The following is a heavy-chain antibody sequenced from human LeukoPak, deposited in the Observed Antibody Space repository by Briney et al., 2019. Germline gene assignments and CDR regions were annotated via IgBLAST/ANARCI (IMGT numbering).Heavy chain of an antibody. CDR2: IRYDGSNN. V-gene: IGHV3-30*02. CDR1: GFTFSSYG. CDR3: AKVAHCSGGSCYSFYYYYMDV. J-gene: IGHJ6*03. Sequence: GGSLRLSCAASGFTFSSYGMHWVRQAPGKGLEWVAFIRYDGSNNYYADSVKGRFTISRDNSKNTLYLQMNSLRAEDTAVYYCAKVAHCSGGSCYSFYYYYMDVWGKGTTVTVSS. D-gene: IGHD2-15*01.